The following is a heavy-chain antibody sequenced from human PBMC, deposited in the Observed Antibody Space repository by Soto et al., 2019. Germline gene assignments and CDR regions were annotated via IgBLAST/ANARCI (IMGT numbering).Heavy chain of an antibody. Sequence: PSETLSLTCAVSGGSISSSNWWSWVRQPPGKGLEWIGEIYHSGSTNYNPSLKSRVTISVDKSKNQFSLKLSSVTAADTAVYYCARDVGTGTTPLGDYWGQGTLVTVSS. CDR3: ARDVGTGTTPLGDY. D-gene: IGHD1-7*01. CDR1: GGSISSSNW. J-gene: IGHJ4*02. V-gene: IGHV4-4*02. CDR2: IYHSGST.